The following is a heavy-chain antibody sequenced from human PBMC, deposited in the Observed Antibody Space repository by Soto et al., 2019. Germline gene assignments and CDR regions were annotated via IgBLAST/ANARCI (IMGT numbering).Heavy chain of an antibody. D-gene: IGHD2-15*01. Sequence: EVQLVESGGGLVKPGGSLRLSCAASGFTFSNAWTNWVRQAPGKGLEWVGRIKSKTDGGTTDYAAPLKGRFTISRDNSKNTLYLQMNSLKTEDPAVYYCTTEGVLVVAGYYYYSMAVWGQGTTVSVSS. CDR2: IKSKTDGGTT. J-gene: IGHJ6*02. CDR3: TTEGVLVVAGYYYYSMAV. V-gene: IGHV3-15*07. CDR1: GFTFSNAW.